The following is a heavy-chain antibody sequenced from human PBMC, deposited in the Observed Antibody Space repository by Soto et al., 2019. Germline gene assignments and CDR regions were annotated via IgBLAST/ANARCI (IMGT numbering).Heavy chain of an antibody. D-gene: IGHD3-22*01. CDR1: GATFSSYA. J-gene: IGHJ3*02. V-gene: IGHV1-69*01. CDR3: ARGDPDSSGYAGRLFDI. Sequence: QVQLVQSGAEVMKPGSSVKVSCKASGATFSSYAISWVRQAPGQGLERRGGIIPIFGTENYAQKFQGRVTITADESTSTAYMELSSLRSEDTAVYYCARGDPDSSGYAGRLFDIWGQGTMVTVSS. CDR2: IIPIFGTE.